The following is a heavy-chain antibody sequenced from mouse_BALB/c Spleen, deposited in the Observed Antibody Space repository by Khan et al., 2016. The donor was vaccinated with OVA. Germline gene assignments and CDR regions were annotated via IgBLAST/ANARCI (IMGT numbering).Heavy chain of an antibody. CDR3: ARNFYYYGSRNAMDY. CDR1: GFSLTSYG. CDR2: IWSGGST. Sequence: QMQLEESGPGLVQPSQSLSITCTVSGFSLTSYGVHWVRQSPGKGLEWLGVIWSGGSTDYNAALISRLSISKDNSKSQVFFKMNSLQANDTAIYYCARNFYYYGSRNAMDYWGQGTSVTVSS. J-gene: IGHJ4*01. V-gene: IGHV2-2*02. D-gene: IGHD1-1*01.